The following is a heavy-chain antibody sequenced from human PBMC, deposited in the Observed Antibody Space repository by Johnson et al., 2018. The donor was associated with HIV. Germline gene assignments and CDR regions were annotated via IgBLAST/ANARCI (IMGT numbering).Heavy chain of an antibody. CDR2: VYSGGST. CDR1: GFTVSSNY. CDR3: AREGAGNIVSSGAFDI. Sequence: VQLVESGGGLIQPGGSLRLSCAASGFTVSSNYMSWVRQAPGKGLEWVSVVYSGGSTYYADSVKGRFTISRDNSKNTLFLPLGSLRLEDMAVYYCAREGAGNIVSSGAFDIWGQGTMVTVSS. V-gene: IGHV3-66*03. J-gene: IGHJ3*02. D-gene: IGHD5/OR15-5a*01.